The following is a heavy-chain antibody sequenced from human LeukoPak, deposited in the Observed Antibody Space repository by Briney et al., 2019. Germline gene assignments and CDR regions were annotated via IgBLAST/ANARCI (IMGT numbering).Heavy chain of an antibody. CDR3: ARDPWNGDYNWFDP. CDR1: GYTFTIYG. J-gene: IGHJ5*02. D-gene: IGHD4-17*01. V-gene: IGHV1-18*01. Sequence: ASVNVSCKASGYTFTIYGISWVRQAPGQGLEWMGWISAYNGNTNYAQKLQGRVTMTTDTSTSTAYMELRSLRSDDTAVYYCARDPWNGDYNWFDPWGQGTLVTVSS. CDR2: ISAYNGNT.